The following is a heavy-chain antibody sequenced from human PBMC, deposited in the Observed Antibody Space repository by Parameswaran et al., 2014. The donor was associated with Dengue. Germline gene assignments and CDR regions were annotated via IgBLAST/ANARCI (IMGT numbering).Heavy chain of an antibody. Sequence: WIRQPPGKGLEWVSSISGSSSHLFYADSVKGRFTISRDNAKNSLFLQMTSLRAEDTAVYYCARDEIYSDPSGYYFDYWGQGTLVTVSS. CDR3: ARDEIYSDPSGYYFDY. D-gene: IGHD3-3*01. CDR2: ISGSSSHL. J-gene: IGHJ4*02. V-gene: IGHV3-21*06.